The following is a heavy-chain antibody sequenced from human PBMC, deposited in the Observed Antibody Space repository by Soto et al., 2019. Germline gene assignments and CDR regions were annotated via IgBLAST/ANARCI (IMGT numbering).Heavy chain of an antibody. J-gene: IGHJ6*02. CDR2: IVVGSGNT. V-gene: IGHV1-58*01. Sequence: SVKVSCKASGFTFTSSAVPWVRQARGQRHEWIGWIVVGSGNTNYAQKFQARVTITRDMSTSTAYMELSSLRSEDTAVYFCAADRNQQLVGGGYYCYYCMDVWGRGTTIAVSS. D-gene: IGHD6-13*01. CDR3: AADRNQQLVGGGYYCYYCMDV. CDR1: GFTFTSSA.